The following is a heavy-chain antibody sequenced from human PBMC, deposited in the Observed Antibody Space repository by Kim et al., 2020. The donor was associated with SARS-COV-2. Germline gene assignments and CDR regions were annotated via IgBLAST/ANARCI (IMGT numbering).Heavy chain of an antibody. D-gene: IGHD3-9*01. Sequence: SETLSLTCAVYGGSFSGYYWSWIRQPPGKGLEWIGEINHSGSTNYNPSHKSRVTISVDTSKNQFSLKLSSVTAADTAVYYCASISRVLRYFSTPVDYWGQGTLVTVSS. V-gene: IGHV4-34*01. CDR2: INHSGST. CDR3: ASISRVLRYFSTPVDY. CDR1: GGSFSGYY. J-gene: IGHJ4*02.